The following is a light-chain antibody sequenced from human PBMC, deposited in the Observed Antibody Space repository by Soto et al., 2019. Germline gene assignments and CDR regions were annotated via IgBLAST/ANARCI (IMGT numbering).Light chain of an antibody. CDR1: SGSIASNY. J-gene: IGLJ2*01. CDR2: EDN. CDR3: QSYDSSNDVV. Sequence: LTQPHSVSESPGKTVTISCTRSSGSIASNYGQWYQPRPGSAPTTVIYEDNQRPSGVPDRFSGSIDSSSNSASLTISGLKTEDEADYYCQSYDSSNDVVFGGGTKVTVL. V-gene: IGLV6-57*04.